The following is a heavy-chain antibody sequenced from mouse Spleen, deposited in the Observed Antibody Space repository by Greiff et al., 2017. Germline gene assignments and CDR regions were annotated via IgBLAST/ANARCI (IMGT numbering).Heavy chain of an antibody. CDR3: ARDGTRFAY. J-gene: IGHJ3*01. CDR2: IDPSDSYT. Sequence: VQLQQPGAELVMPGASVKLSCKASGYTFTSYWMHWVKQRPGQGLEWIGEIDPSDSYTNYNQKFKGKATLTVDKSSSTAYMQLSSLTSEDSAVYYCARDGTRFAYWGQGTLVTVSA. CDR1: GYTFTSYW. V-gene: IGHV1-69*01. D-gene: IGHD2-1*01.